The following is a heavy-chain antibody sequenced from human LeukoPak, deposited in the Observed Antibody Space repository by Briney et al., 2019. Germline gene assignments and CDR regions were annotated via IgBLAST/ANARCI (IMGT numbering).Heavy chain of an antibody. Sequence: GGSLRLSCAAPGFTFSSYSMNWVRQAPGKGLDWVSSISSSSSSKYYADSMKGRFTISRDNVKNLLFLQMNSLRAEDTAIYYCARDRKGRTYGDPYWFFDLWGRGTLVSVSS. CDR3: ARDRKGRTYGDPYWFFDL. CDR1: GFTFSSYS. J-gene: IGHJ2*01. D-gene: IGHD4-17*01. V-gene: IGHV3-21*06. CDR2: ISSSSSSK.